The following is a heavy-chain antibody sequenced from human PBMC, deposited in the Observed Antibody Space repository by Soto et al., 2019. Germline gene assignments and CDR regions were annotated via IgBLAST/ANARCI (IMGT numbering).Heavy chain of an antibody. CDR2: INGGNGNT. CDR3: ARDGVAAGNINFDY. V-gene: IGHV1-3*01. CDR1: GYTFTNYA. D-gene: IGHD6-25*01. Sequence: QVQLVQSGAEVKKPGASVKVSCKASGYTFTNYAMYWVRQAPGQRLEWMGWINGGNGNTKYSQKLQDRVTISRDTSASTAYRELSSLRSEDTAVYYCARDGVAAGNINFDYWGQGTLVTVSS. J-gene: IGHJ4*02.